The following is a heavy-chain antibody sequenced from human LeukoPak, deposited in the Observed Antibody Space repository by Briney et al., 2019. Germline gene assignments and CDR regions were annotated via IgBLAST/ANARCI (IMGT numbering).Heavy chain of an antibody. CDR1: GFTFSSYG. Sequence: PGRSLRLSCAASGFTFSSYGMHWVRQAPGKGLEWVAVISYDGSNKYYADSVKGRFTISRDNSKNTLYLQMNSLRAEDTAVYYCAKSSYYDILTGYYMGGDDYWGQGTLVTVSS. CDR3: AKSSYYDILTGYYMGGDDY. D-gene: IGHD3-9*01. V-gene: IGHV3-30*18. CDR2: ISYDGSNK. J-gene: IGHJ4*02.